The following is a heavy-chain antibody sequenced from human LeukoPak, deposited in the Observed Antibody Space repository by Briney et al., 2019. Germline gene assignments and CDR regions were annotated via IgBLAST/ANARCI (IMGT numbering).Heavy chain of an antibody. CDR2: TYYRSKWSN. CDR1: GDSVSSNSAA. D-gene: IGHD4-17*01. V-gene: IGHV6-1*01. Sequence: SQTLSLTCVISGDSVSSNSAAWNWIRQSPSRGLEWLGRTYYRSKWSNDYAVSVKSRITINPDTSKNQFSLQLNSVTPEDTAVYYCARDPYYYGDYENWFDPWGQGTLVTVSS. J-gene: IGHJ5*02. CDR3: ARDPYYYGDYENWFDP.